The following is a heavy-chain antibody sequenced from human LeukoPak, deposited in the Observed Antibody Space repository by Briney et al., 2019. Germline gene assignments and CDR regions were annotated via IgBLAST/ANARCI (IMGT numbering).Heavy chain of an antibody. D-gene: IGHD1-26*01. J-gene: IGHJ4*02. Sequence: DTLSLTCSVSGVSISTYYWIWIRQPPAKGLEWMGFFSYSGCTKYNPSLKSRVAMSVDTSKNQLSLELNSVTAADTAVYYCARMYSGTSYYFDYWGQGTLVTVSS. CDR3: ARMYSGTSYYFDY. CDR1: GVSISTYY. CDR2: FSYSGCT. V-gene: IGHV4-59*07.